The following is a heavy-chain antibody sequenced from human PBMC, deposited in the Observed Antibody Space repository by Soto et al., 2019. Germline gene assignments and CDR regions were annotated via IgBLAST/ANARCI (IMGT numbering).Heavy chain of an antibody. J-gene: IGHJ5*02. V-gene: IGHV3-30*18. Sequence: GGSLRLSCAASGFTFSSYGMHWVRQAPGKGLEWVAVISYDGSNKYYADSVKGRFTISRDNSKNTLYLQMNSLRAEDTAVYYCAKDEVPRVGPDWFDPWGQGTLVTVSS. CDR3: AKDEVPRVGPDWFDP. CDR1: GFTFSSYG. D-gene: IGHD3-3*01. CDR2: ISYDGSNK.